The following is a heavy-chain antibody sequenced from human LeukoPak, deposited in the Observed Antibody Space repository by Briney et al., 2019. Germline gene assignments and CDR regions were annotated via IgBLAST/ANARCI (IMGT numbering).Heavy chain of an antibody. D-gene: IGHD1-1*01. J-gene: IGHJ4*02. CDR3: ANHWNGYYFDY. CDR1: GSTFSSYA. V-gene: IGHV3-23*01. CDR2: ISGSGGST. Sequence: GGSLRLSCAASGSTFSSYAMSWVRQAPGKGLEWVSAISGSGGSTYYADSVKGRFTISRDNSKNTLYLQMNSLRAEDTAVYYCANHWNGYYFDYWGQGTLVTVSS.